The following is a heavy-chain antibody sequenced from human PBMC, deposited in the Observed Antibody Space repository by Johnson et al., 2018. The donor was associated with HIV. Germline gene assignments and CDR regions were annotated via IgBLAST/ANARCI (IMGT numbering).Heavy chain of an antibody. CDR1: GFTFSSYW. V-gene: IGHV3-7*05. CDR2: IKQDGSAK. CDR3: ARDGADYYDSSGYYGDAFDI. J-gene: IGHJ3*02. D-gene: IGHD3-22*01. Sequence: VQLVESGGGLVQPGGSLRLSCAASGFTFSSYWMSWVRQAPGKGLEWVANIKQDGSAKYYVDSVKGRFTISRDNAKNSLYLQMNSLRAEDTAVYYCARDGADYYDSSGYYGDAFDIWGQGTMVTVSS.